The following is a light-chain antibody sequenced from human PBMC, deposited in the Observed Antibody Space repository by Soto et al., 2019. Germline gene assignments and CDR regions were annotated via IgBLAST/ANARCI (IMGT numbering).Light chain of an antibody. CDR3: QQSYSTPPS. Sequence: DIQMTQSPPTLSASVGDRVTITCRASQSISTWLAWYQQKPGTAPKLLIYAASSLQSGVPSRFSGSGSGTDFTLTISSLQPEDFATYYCQQSYSTPPSFGQGTKVEIK. J-gene: IGKJ1*01. V-gene: IGKV1-39*01. CDR2: AAS. CDR1: QSISTW.